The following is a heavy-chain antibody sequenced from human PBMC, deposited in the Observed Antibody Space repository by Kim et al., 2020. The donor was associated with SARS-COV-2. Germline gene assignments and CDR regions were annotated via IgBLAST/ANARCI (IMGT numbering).Heavy chain of an antibody. CDR2: IDPSDSYT. D-gene: IGHD2-15*01. V-gene: IGHV5-10-1*01. J-gene: IGHJ5*02. CDR1: GYSFTSYW. Sequence: GESLKISCKGSGYSFTSYWISWVRQMPGKGLECMGRIDPSDSYTNYSPSFQGHVTISADKSISTAYLQWSSLKASDTAMYYCARHWGRYCSGGSCLNWFDPWGQGTLVTVSS. CDR3: ARHWGRYCSGGSCLNWFDP.